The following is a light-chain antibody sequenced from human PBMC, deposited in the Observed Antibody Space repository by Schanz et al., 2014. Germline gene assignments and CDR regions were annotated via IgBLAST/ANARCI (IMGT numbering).Light chain of an antibody. Sequence: QSVLTQPPSASGTPGQRVTISCSGSSSNIGSNVVNWFRQLPGTAPKLLIYSDNQRPSGVPDRFSGSKSGTSASLAISGLRSEDEADYYCAAWDDSLSGRWVFGGGTKLTVL. CDR2: SDN. CDR3: AAWDDSLSGRWV. CDR1: SSNIGSNV. V-gene: IGLV1-47*02. J-gene: IGLJ3*02.